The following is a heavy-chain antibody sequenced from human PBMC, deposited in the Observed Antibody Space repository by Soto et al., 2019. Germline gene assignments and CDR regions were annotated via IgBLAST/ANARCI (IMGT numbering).Heavy chain of an antibody. Sequence: SETLSLTCTVSGGSISSYYWSWIRQPPGKGPEWIGYIYYSGSTNYNPSLKSRVTISVDTSKNQFSLKLSSVTAADTAVYYCARADYGDYYYYYYMDVWGKGTTVTVSS. V-gene: IGHV4-59*01. J-gene: IGHJ6*03. CDR2: IYYSGST. CDR1: GGSISSYY. CDR3: ARADYGDYYYYYYMDV. D-gene: IGHD4-17*01.